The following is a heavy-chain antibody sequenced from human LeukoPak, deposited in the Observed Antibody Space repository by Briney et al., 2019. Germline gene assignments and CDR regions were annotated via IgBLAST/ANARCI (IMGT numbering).Heavy chain of an antibody. V-gene: IGHV3-21*01. CDR3: ARVQNSSSWYMYYYYYYMDV. J-gene: IGHJ6*03. Sequence: GGSLRLSCAASGFTFSSYSMNWVRQAPGKGLEWVSSISSGSSYIYYADSVKGRFTISRDNAKNSLYLQMNSLRAEDTAVYCCARVQNSSSWYMYYYYYYMDVWGKGTTVTVSS. CDR1: GFTFSSYS. D-gene: IGHD6-13*01. CDR2: ISSGSSYI.